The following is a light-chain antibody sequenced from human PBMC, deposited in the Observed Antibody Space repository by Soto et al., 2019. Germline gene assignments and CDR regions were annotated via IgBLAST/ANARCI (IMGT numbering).Light chain of an antibody. CDR1: SSDVGRYNY. CDR3: SSYAGGNNLYV. CDR2: EVT. J-gene: IGLJ1*01. V-gene: IGLV2-8*01. Sequence: QSVLTQPPSASGSPGQSVTISCTGTSSDVGRYNYVSWYQQHPGKAPKLMISEVTKRPSEVPDRFSGSKSGNTASLTVSGLQAEDEADYYCSSYAGGNNLYVFGTGTKVTVL.